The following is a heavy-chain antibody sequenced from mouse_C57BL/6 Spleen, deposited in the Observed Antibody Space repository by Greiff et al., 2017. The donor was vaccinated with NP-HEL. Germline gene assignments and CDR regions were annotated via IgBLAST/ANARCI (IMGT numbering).Heavy chain of an antibody. V-gene: IGHV1-69*01. CDR3: ARGANFDY. D-gene: IGHD1-1*01. Sequence: QVQLKQPGAELVMPGASVKLSCKASGYTFTSYWMHWVKQRPGQGLEWIGEIDPSDSYTNYNQTFKGKSTLTVDKSSSTAYMQLSSLTSEDSAVYYCARGANFDYWGQGTTLTVSS. CDR1: GYTFTSYW. J-gene: IGHJ2*01. CDR2: IDPSDSYT.